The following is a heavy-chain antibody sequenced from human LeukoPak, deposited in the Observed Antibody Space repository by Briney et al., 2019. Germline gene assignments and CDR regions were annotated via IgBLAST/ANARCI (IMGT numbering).Heavy chain of an antibody. CDR1: GDSVSVKSDV. J-gene: IGHJ3*02. CDR2: TYYRSKWIN. V-gene: IGHV6-1*01. D-gene: IGHD3-9*01. CDR3: ARDADWAYDAFDI. Sequence: PSQTLSLTCAISGDSVSVKSDVWNWIRQSPSRGLEWLGRTYYRSKWINDYATSVKSRIIISPDTSKNQFSLHLNSVTPEDTAVYYWARDADWAYDAFDIWGQGTMVTVSS.